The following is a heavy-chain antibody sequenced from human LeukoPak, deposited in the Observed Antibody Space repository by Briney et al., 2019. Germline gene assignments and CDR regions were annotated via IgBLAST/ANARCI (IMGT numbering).Heavy chain of an antibody. CDR1: GGSIRSSSYY. D-gene: IGHD3-22*01. CDR2: IYDSGST. V-gene: IGHV4-39*01. CDR3: ARHAGSYYTYNFDY. Sequence: SETLSLTCTVSGGSIRSSSYYWGWIRQPPGKGREWIGSIYDSGSTNYKPSLRSRVTISVDTSKNQFSLKLSSVSAADTAVYYCARHAGSYYTYNFDYWGQGTLVTVSS. J-gene: IGHJ4*02.